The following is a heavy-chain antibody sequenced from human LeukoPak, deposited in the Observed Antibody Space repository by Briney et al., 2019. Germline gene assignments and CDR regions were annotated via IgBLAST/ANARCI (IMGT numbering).Heavy chain of an antibody. V-gene: IGHV4-59*01. Sequence: PSETLSLTCTVSGGSISSYYWSWIRQPPGKGLEWIGYIYYSGSTNYNPSLKSRVTISVVTSKNQFSLKLSSVTAADTAVYYCARDRSPYRYGGNSDYWGQGTLVTVSS. CDR1: GGSISSYY. J-gene: IGHJ4*02. D-gene: IGHD4-23*01. CDR3: ARDRSPYRYGGNSDY. CDR2: IYYSGST.